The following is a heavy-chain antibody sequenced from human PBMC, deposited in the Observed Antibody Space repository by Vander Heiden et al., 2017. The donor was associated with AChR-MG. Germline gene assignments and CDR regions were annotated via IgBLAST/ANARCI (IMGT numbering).Heavy chain of an antibody. CDR3: ARDKGYAMDV. CDR1: GFTFSSYW. D-gene: IGHD2-15*01. CDR2: IYGDGSNT. Sequence: EVQLVESGGGLVQPGGSLRLSCAASGFTFSSYWMHWVRQAPGKGLVWVSRIYGDGSNTMYADSVKGRFTISRDNAKNTLYLHMNSLRAEDTAVYYCARDKGYAMDVWGQGTTVTVSS. V-gene: IGHV3-74*03. J-gene: IGHJ6*02.